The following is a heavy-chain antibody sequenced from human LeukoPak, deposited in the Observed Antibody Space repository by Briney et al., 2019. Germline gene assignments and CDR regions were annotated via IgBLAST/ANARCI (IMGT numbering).Heavy chain of an antibody. CDR3: AVGLRYYGSGSLKSDYFDY. CDR2: INPSGGST. CDR1: GYTFASYY. Sequence: ASVKVSCKASGYTFASYYMHWVRQAPGQGLEWMGIINPSGGSTSYAQKFQGRVTMTRDMSTSTVYMELSSLRSEDTAVYYCAVGLRYYGSGSLKSDYFDYWGQGTLVTVSS. V-gene: IGHV1-46*01. J-gene: IGHJ4*02. D-gene: IGHD3-10*01.